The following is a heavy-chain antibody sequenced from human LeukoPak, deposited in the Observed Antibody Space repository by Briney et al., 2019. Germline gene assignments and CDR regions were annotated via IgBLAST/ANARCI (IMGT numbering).Heavy chain of an antibody. CDR3: ARDPLYDYVWGSYQIPPGAFDI. Sequence: GASVKVSCKASGYTFTGYYMHWVRQAPGQGLEWMGWINPNSGGTNYAQKFQGRVTMTRDMSTSTVYMELSSLRSEDTAVYYCARDPLYDYVWGSYQIPPGAFDIWGQGTMVTVSS. D-gene: IGHD3-16*02. V-gene: IGHV1-2*02. J-gene: IGHJ3*02. CDR1: GYTFTGYY. CDR2: INPNSGGT.